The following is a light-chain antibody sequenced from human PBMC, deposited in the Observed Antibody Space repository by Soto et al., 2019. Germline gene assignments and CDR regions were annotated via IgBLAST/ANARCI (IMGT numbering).Light chain of an antibody. CDR1: QPISSW. V-gene: IGKV1-5*03. CDR2: KAS. J-gene: IGKJ4*01. Sequence: EIQMTQSPSTLSASVEHVVIITCCASQPISSWVAWYQQNPGKAPKLLIYKASSLESGVPSRFSGSGSGTQFTLTISSLQPDDFATYYCQHYNNYLRPSGGGTKV. CDR3: QHYNNYLRP.